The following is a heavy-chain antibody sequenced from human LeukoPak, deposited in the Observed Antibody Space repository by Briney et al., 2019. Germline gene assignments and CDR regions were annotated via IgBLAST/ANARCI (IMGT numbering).Heavy chain of an antibody. CDR1: GGTFSSYA. Sequence: GSSVKVSCKASGGTFSSYAISWVRQAPGQGLEWMGGIIPIFGTANYAQKFQGRVTITADESTSTAYMELSSLRSEDTAVYYCARPGLDCSSTGCSDAFDIWGQGTMVTVSS. CDR3: ARPGLDCSSTGCSDAFDI. CDR2: IIPIFGTA. J-gene: IGHJ3*02. D-gene: IGHD2-2*01. V-gene: IGHV1-69*01.